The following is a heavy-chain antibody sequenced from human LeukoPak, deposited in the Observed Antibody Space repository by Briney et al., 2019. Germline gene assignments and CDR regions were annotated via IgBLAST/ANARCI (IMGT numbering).Heavy chain of an antibody. CDR2: ISSSSSYI. V-gene: IGHV3-21*01. D-gene: IGHD1-1*01. J-gene: IGHJ4*02. CDR3: AREVQLERLSFGKEGSAFDY. CDR1: GFTFSSYS. Sequence: GGSLRLSCAASGFTFSSYSMNWVRQAPGKGLEWVSSISSSSSYIYYADSVKGRFTISRDNAKNSLYLQMNSLRAEDTAVYYCAREVQLERLSFGKEGSAFDYWGQGTLVTVSS.